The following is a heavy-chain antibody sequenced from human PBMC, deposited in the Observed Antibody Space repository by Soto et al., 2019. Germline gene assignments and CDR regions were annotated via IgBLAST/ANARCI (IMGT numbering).Heavy chain of an antibody. V-gene: IGHV1-18*01. J-gene: IGHJ3*02. CDR3: ASDRQSGSSPVNAFDI. D-gene: IGHD1-26*01. Sequence: ASVKVACKASCYTFTSSGISWVRQAPGQGLEWMGWISAYNGNTNYAQKLQGRVTMTTDTSTSTAYRELRSLRSDDTAVYYCASDRQSGSSPVNAFDIWGQGTMVTVSS. CDR2: ISAYNGNT. CDR1: CYTFTSSG.